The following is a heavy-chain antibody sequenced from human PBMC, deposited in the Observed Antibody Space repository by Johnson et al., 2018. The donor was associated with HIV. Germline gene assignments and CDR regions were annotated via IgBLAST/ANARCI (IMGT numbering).Heavy chain of an antibody. CDR2: IKQDGSEK. CDR1: GFTFSNNW. Sequence: VQLVESGGGLVQPGGSLRLSCIASGFTFSNNWMNWVRQAPGKGLEWVANIKQDGSEKYYVDSVKGRFTISRDNAKNTLYLQMNSLRAEDTAVYYCASSWGNAFDIWGQGTMVTVSS. V-gene: IGHV3-7*02. CDR3: ASSWGNAFDI. J-gene: IGHJ3*02. D-gene: IGHD7-27*01.